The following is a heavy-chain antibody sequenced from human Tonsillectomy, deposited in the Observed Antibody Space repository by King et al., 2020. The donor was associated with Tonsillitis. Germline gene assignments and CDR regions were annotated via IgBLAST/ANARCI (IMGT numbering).Heavy chain of an antibody. CDR1: GFTFSRYF. CDR2: ISVSGGST. Sequence: VQLVESGGGLVQPGGSLRLSCAASGFTFSRYFMTWVRQAPGKGLEWVSIISVSGGSTSYADSVKGRFTISRDNSKSTLYLQMNSLGAEDTALYYCAKVNYDILTHFGYWGQGTLVTVSS. J-gene: IGHJ4*02. D-gene: IGHD3-9*01. CDR3: AKVNYDILTHFGY. V-gene: IGHV3-23*04.